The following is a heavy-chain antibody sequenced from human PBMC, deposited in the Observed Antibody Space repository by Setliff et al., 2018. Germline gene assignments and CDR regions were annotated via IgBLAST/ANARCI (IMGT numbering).Heavy chain of an antibody. V-gene: IGHV3-30*18. CDR2: VSFDGRNK. CDR1: GFIFSNFG. Sequence: GGSLRLSCGASGFIFSNFGMHWVRQAPGKGLEWVAAVSFDGRNKYYEDSVKGRFTISRDDSKNTLYLQMNSLRPEDAAVYYCAKDSLSGWSAVDYWGQGTLVTVSS. D-gene: IGHD6-19*01. J-gene: IGHJ4*02. CDR3: AKDSLSGWSAVDY.